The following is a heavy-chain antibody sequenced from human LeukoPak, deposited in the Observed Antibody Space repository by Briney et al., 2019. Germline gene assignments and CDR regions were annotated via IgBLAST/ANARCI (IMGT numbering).Heavy chain of an antibody. V-gene: IGHV2-5*02. CDR1: GFSLTTSGVG. D-gene: IGHD1-14*01. Sequence: QTLSLTCTFSGFSLTTSGVGVGSIRQPPEKSPELLAVIYWEDDKRYRPSVKSRLTITKVTSKNQVVLIMTNVGPVDTATYYCAHRRSGYNWNHGDFDYWGQGSLVTVSS. CDR3: AHRRSGYNWNHGDFDY. CDR2: IYWEDDK. J-gene: IGHJ4*02.